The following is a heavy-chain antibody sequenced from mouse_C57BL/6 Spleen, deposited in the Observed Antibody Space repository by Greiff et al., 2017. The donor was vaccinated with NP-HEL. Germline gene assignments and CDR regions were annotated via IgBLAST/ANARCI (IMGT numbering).Heavy chain of an antibody. CDR2: INPYNGGT. V-gene: IGHV1-19*01. CDR1: GYTFTDYY. Sequence: EVQLQQSGPVLVKPGASVKMSCKASGYTFTDYYMNWVKQSHGKSLEWIGVINPYNGGTSYNQKFKGKATLTVDKSSSTAYMELNSLTSEDSAVYYCARRYYDYDGDPLFDYWGQGTTLTVSS. D-gene: IGHD2-4*01. J-gene: IGHJ2*01. CDR3: ARRYYDYDGDPLFDY.